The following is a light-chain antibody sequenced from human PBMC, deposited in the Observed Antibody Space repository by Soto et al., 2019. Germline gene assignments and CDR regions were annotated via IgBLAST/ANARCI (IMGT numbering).Light chain of an antibody. CDR2: AAS. V-gene: IGKV1-9*01. CDR3: QQLFDSPIT. Sequence: EIPLTQSPSFLSPSIGESVTITCRASQVISTPVAWYHVKPGAAPKRLSYAASTLESGVPSRFSATVSGTEFSLTITSLQPEYFATYYCQQLFDSPITFGQVTRL. CDR1: QVISTP. J-gene: IGKJ5*01.